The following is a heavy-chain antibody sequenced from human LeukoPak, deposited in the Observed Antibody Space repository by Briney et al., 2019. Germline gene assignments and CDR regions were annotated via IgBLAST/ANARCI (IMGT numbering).Heavy chain of an antibody. D-gene: IGHD1-26*01. CDR1: GFSFSNFA. CDR2: ISHDGATK. Sequence: GGSLRLSCAASGFSFSNFAIHWVRQAPAKGLEWLAVISHDGATKHYADSVKGRFTISRDNSNNSLSLQMNSLSAEDTAVYYCARARGRWHLLPLDFWGQGTLVTVSS. J-gene: IGHJ4*02. V-gene: IGHV3-30*04. CDR3: ARARGRWHLLPLDF.